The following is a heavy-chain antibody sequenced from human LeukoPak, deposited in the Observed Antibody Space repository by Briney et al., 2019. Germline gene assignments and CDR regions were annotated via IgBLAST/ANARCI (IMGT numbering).Heavy chain of an antibody. D-gene: IGHD2-15*01. CDR1: GGTFSSCA. J-gene: IGHJ4*02. CDR2: IIPIFGTA. V-gene: IGHV1-69*05. Sequence: SVKVSCKASGGTFSSCAISWVRQAPGQGLEWMGRIIPIFGTANYAQKFQGRVTITTDESTSTAYMELSSLRSEDTAVYYCAREGYCSGGSCYGRGYFDYWGQGTLVTVSS. CDR3: AREGYCSGGSCYGRGYFDY.